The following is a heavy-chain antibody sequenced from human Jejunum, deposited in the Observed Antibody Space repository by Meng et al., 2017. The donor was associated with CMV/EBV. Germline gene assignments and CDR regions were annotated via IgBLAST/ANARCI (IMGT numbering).Heavy chain of an antibody. D-gene: IGHD4-17*01. V-gene: IGHV4-61*02. CDR2: LYTSGSI. CDR3: ARDYGDANWFDP. J-gene: IGHJ5*02. Sequence: CTGSGASISSDGYYWSWIRQPAGKGLEWIGRLYTSGSINYNPSLNSRVTISVDTSKNQFSLKLSSVTAADTAVYYCARDYGDANWFDPWGQGTLVTVSS. CDR1: GASISSDGYY.